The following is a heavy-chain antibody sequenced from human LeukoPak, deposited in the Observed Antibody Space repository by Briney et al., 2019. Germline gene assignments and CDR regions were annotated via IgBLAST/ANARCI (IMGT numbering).Heavy chain of an antibody. J-gene: IGHJ4*02. CDR1: GFTFSNYA. D-gene: IGHD3-10*01. CDR2: ISYDGSNK. Sequence: GRSLRLSCAASGFTFSNYAMHWVRQAPGKGLEWVAVISYDGSNKYYADSVKGRFTISRDNSKNTLYLQMNSLRAEDTAVYYCARDPYYGSGSPFDYWGQGTLVTVSS. CDR3: ARDPYYGSGSPFDY. V-gene: IGHV3-30-3*01.